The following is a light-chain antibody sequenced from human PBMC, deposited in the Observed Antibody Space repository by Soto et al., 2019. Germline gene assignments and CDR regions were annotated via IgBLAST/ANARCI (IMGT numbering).Light chain of an antibody. CDR2: HAS. V-gene: IGKV3D-15*01. CDR1: RSVSTN. J-gene: IGKJ1*01. Sequence: EVVMTQSPATLSVSPGERATLSCRASRSVSTNLAWYQQKPGQAPRLLIYHASTRAAGIPARFSGSGSGTEFTLTISSLQSEDFAVYHCQQYNNWPPWTFGQGTKVDIK. CDR3: QQYNNWPPWT.